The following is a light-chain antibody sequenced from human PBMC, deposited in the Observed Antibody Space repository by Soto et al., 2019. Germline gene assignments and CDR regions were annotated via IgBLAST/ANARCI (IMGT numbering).Light chain of an antibody. CDR3: QQFNNWPRT. J-gene: IGKJ1*01. CDR2: DAS. CDR1: QSVRSS. V-gene: IGKV3-15*01. Sequence: PATLSVSPGERATLSCWASQSVRSSLAWYQQXPXQXXXXXXYDASTRATGIPARFSGSGSGTEFTLNISSLQSEDFAVYYCQQFNNWPRTFGQGTKVDI.